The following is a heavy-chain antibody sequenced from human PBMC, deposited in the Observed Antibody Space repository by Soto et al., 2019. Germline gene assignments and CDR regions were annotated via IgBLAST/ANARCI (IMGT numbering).Heavy chain of an antibody. Sequence: SETLSLTCTASGGSISSYYWSWIRQPPGKGLEWIGYIYYSGSTNYNPSLKSRVTISVDTSKKQFSLKLSSVHAADKAVYSCARVNCRCLGSRWLYNSYGMDVWGPGTKVTDSS. CDR3: ARVNCRCLGSRWLYNSYGMDV. V-gene: IGHV4-59*01. CDR1: GGSISSYY. J-gene: IGHJ6*02. D-gene: IGHD3-10*02. CDR2: IYYSGST.